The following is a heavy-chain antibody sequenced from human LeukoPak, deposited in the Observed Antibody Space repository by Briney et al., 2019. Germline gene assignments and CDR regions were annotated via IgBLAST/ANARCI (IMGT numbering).Heavy chain of an antibody. CDR2: ISYDGSNK. CDR1: GFTFSSYA. D-gene: IGHD1-26*01. CDR3: AKGYSGSYYSPPIFDF. Sequence: GGSLRLSCAASGFTFSSYAMHWVRQAPGKGLEWVAVISYDGSNKKYADSVKGRFTISRHNAKNSLYLQMNSLRDEDMALYYCAKGYSGSYYSPPIFDFWGQGTLVTVSS. J-gene: IGHJ4*02. V-gene: IGHV3-30*04.